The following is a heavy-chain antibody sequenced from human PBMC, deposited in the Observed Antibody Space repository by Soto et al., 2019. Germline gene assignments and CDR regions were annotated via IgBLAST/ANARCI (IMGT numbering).Heavy chain of an antibody. CDR1: GYTFTSYY. CDR2: INPSGGST. Sequence: QVQLLQSGAEVKKPGASVKVSCKASGYTFTSYYMHWVRQAPGQGLEWMGIINPSGGSTNYAPKFQGRVTMTRDTSTSTVYMELSSLRSEDTAVYYCARRRDGYNYVDYWGRGTLVTVSS. V-gene: IGHV1-46*01. D-gene: IGHD5-12*01. CDR3: ARRRDGYNYVDY. J-gene: IGHJ4*02.